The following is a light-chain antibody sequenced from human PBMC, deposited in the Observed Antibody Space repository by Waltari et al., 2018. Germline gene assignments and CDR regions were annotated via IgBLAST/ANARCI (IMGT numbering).Light chain of an antibody. CDR3: QQYNSYLLT. V-gene: IGKV1-5*03. J-gene: IGKJ4*01. Sequence: DIQMTQSPSTLSASVGDRVTITCRASQSISTWLAWYQQKPGKAPKLLIYKASSLESGVPSRFSGSGSGAEFTLTISSLQPDDFATYYCQQYNSYLLTFGGGTKVEIK. CDR1: QSISTW. CDR2: KAS.